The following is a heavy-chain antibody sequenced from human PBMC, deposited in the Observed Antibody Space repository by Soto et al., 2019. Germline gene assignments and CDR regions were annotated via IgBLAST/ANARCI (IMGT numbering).Heavy chain of an antibody. CDR1: GDSVSSNSAA. CDR2: TYYRSKWYN. Sequence: SQTLLLTCAISGDSVSSNSAAWNWIRQSPSRGLEWLGRTYYRSKWYNDYAVSVKSRITINPDTSKNQFSLQLNSVTPEDTAVYYCARLQQLAPYYYYYYGMDVWGQGTTVTVSS. V-gene: IGHV6-1*01. D-gene: IGHD6-6*01. J-gene: IGHJ6*02. CDR3: ARLQQLAPYYYYYYGMDV.